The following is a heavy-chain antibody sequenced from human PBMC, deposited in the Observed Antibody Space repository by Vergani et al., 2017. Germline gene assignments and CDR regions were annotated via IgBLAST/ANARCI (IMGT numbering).Heavy chain of an antibody. V-gene: IGHV5-51*01. CDR3: AXRRGWGLLVVAASPWYYYYGMDV. J-gene: IGHJ6*02. CDR2: IYPGDSDT. D-gene: IGHD2-15*01. CDR1: GYSFTSYW. Sequence: EVQLVQSGAEVKKPGESLKISCKGSGYSFTSYWIGWVRQMPGKGLEWMGIIYPGDSDTRYSPSFQGQVTISADKSISTAYLQWSSLKASDTAMYYCAXRRGWGLLVVAASPWYYYYGMDVWGQGTTVTVSS.